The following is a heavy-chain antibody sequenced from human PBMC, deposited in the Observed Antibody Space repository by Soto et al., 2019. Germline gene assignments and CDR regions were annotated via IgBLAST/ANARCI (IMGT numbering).Heavy chain of an antibody. CDR3: ARGSGIVALPGELEDVNYDY. CDR1: GQSFSGHS. CDR2: INDSGNT. V-gene: IGHV4-34*01. J-gene: IGHJ4*02. Sequence: QVQLQQWGAGLVKPSETLSLSCAVYGQSFSGHSWAWIRQPPGKGLEWIGEINDSGNTYYNPSLKSRVTISTDTSKNQFSLKLTSVSAADTAAYFCARGSGIVALPGELEDVNYDYWGQGTLVNVSS. D-gene: IGHD1-1*01.